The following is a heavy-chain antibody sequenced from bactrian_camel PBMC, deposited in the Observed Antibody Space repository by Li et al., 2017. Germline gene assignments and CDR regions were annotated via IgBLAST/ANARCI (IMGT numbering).Heavy chain of an antibody. CDR2: INHDDSKQ. Sequence: HVQLVESGGGSVQAGGSLRVSCAASGYTYSSYCMGWVRQAPGKGLEWVASINHDDSKQLYTDSVKDRFTSSRDNAKNTVLLQMNSLKLEDTAMYYCVQDVLGWEYWGQGTQVTVS. J-gene: IGHJ4*01. V-gene: IGHV3S6*01. CDR1: GYTYSSYC. CDR3: VQDVLGWEY. D-gene: IGHD5*01.